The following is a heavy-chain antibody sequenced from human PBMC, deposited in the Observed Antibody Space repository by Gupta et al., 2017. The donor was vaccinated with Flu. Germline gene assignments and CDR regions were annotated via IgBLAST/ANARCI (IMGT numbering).Heavy chain of an antibody. CDR2: INSPGTII. CDR1: GFTFINYE. V-gene: IGHV3-48*03. D-gene: IGHD4-4*01. Sequence: EVQLVESGGGLVQPGGSLELSCAASGFTFINYEFNWVRQAPGKGLEWLSNINSPGTIIYYADSVKGRFTISRDNAKNSLSLQMNSQRAEDTAVYYCARDRSLYSTGIDYWGQGTLVTVSS. CDR3: ARDRSLYSTGIDY. J-gene: IGHJ4*02.